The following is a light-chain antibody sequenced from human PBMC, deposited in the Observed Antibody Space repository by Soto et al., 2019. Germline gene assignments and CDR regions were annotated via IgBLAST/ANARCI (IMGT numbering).Light chain of an antibody. J-gene: IGKJ1*01. CDR2: KAS. CDR3: QQYRT. V-gene: IGKV1-5*03. CDR1: QSISSW. Sequence: DIQMTQSPSTLSASVRDRVTITCRASQSISSWLAWYQQKPGKAPKLLIYKASSLESGVPSRFSGSGSGTEFTLTISSLQPDDLATYYCQQYRTFGQGTKVDIK.